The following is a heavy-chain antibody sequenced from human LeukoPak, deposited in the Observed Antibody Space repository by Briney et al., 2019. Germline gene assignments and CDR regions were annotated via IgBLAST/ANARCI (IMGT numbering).Heavy chain of an antibody. V-gene: IGHV1-18*01. D-gene: IGHD3-10*01. J-gene: IGHJ4*02. CDR3: ARDQLREGSYYYGSGRTLGY. CDR2: ISAYNGNT. Sequence: ASVKVSCKASGYTFTSYGISWVRQAPGQGLEWMGWISAYNGNTNYAQKLQGRVTMTTDTSTSTAYMELRSLRSDDTAVYYCARDQLREGSYYYGSGRTLGYWGQGTLVTVSS. CDR1: GYTFTSYG.